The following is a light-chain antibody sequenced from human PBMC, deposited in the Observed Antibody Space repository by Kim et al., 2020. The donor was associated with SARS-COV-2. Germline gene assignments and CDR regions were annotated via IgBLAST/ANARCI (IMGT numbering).Light chain of an antibody. CDR2: AAS. CDR1: QGISGY. J-gene: IGKJ2*01. CDR3: QQLNSYPPT. Sequence: SASVGDPVTITCRTSQGISGYLAWFQQQPGKAPKLLIYAASTLQGGVPSRFSGSGSGTEFTLTIGSLQPEDFATYYCQQLNSYPPTFGQGTKLEI. V-gene: IGKV1-9*01.